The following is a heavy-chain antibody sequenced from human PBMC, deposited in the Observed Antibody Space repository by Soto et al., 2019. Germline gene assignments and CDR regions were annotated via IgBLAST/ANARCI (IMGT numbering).Heavy chain of an antibody. CDR1: GYKFTSSY. CDR2: INPDTGST. Sequence: QVRLVQSGAEVQRPGASVNMSCQASGYKFTSSYLHWVRRAPGYGLQWMAMINPDTGSTSYAVTFQGRLAMTADKSTGSLYLGLDSLTSDDTATYYCARQHCSDTTCYFYFDYWGQGTLVTVSS. V-gene: IGHV1-46*01. CDR3: ARQHCSDTTCYFYFDY. D-gene: IGHD3-9*01. J-gene: IGHJ4*02.